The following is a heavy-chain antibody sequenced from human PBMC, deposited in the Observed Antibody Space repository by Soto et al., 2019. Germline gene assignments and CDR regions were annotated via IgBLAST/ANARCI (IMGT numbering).Heavy chain of an antibody. Sequence: GSLRLSCAASGFTFSSYGMHWVRQAPGKGLEWVAVISYDGSNKYYADSVKGRFTISRDNSKNMLYLQMNSLRAEDTAVYYCAKDPYPYYYDSSGFLMDVWGQGTTVTVSS. CDR1: GFTFSSYG. D-gene: IGHD3-22*01. CDR3: AKDPYPYYYDSSGFLMDV. J-gene: IGHJ6*02. CDR2: ISYDGSNK. V-gene: IGHV3-30*18.